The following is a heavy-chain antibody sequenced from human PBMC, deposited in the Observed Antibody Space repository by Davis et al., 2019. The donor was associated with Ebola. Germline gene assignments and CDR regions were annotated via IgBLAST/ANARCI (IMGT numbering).Heavy chain of an antibody. Sequence: SETLSLTCTVSGGSISSYYWSWIRQPPGKGLEWIGSIYYSGSTYYNPSLKSRVTISVDTSKNQFSLKLSSVTAADTAVYYCARLSVVLDYWGQGTLVTVSS. CDR1: GGSISSYY. CDR3: ARLSVVLDY. CDR2: IYYSGST. D-gene: IGHD3-22*01. V-gene: IGHV4-39*01. J-gene: IGHJ4*02.